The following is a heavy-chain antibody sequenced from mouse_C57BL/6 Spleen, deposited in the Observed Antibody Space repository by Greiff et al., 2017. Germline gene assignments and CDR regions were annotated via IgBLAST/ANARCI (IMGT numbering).Heavy chain of an antibody. CDR2: IYPGDGDT. D-gene: IGHD1-1*01. V-gene: IGHV1-80*01. CDR3: ARGNYYGSLYYFDY. Sequence: QVQLQQPGAELVKPGASVKISCKASGYAFSSYWMNWVKQRPGKGLEWIGQIYPGDGDTNYNGKFKGKATLTADKSSSTAYMQLSSLTSEDSAVYFCARGNYYGSLYYFDYWGQGTTLTVSS. CDR1: GYAFSSYW. J-gene: IGHJ2*01.